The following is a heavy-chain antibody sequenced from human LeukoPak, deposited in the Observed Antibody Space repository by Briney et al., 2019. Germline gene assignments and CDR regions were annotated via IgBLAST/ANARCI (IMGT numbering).Heavy chain of an antibody. CDR1: GFTFSSYG. V-gene: IGHV3-30*03. Sequence: LTGGSLRLSCAASGFTFSSYGMHWVRQAPDKGLEWVAIISYDGSSKYYADSVKGRFTISRDNSKNTLYLQMNSLRVEDTAVYYCATAHRHYYYDSSGPGGPFDSWGQGTLVTVSS. D-gene: IGHD3-22*01. CDR2: ISYDGSSK. CDR3: ATAHRHYYYDSSGPGGPFDS. J-gene: IGHJ4*02.